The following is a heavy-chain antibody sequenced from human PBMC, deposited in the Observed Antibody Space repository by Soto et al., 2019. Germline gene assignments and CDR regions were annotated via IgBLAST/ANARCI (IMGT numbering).Heavy chain of an antibody. CDR3: ARAGGSCYLPRCDNWFDP. Sequence: SVKVSCKASGGTFSSYAISWVRQAPGQGLEWMGGIIPIFGTANYAQKFQGRVTITADESTSTAYMELSSLRSEDTAVYYCARAGGSCYLPRCDNWFDPWGQRTLVTVSS. V-gene: IGHV1-69*13. J-gene: IGHJ5*02. CDR2: IIPIFGTA. CDR1: GGTFSSYA. D-gene: IGHD2-15*01.